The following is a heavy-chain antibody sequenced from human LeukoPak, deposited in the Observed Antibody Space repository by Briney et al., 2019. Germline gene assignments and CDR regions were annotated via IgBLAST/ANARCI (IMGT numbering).Heavy chain of an antibody. CDR2: ISGSGGST. CDR3: AKDNRRHYTSGPNPDSLH. V-gene: IGHV3-23*01. J-gene: IGHJ4*02. D-gene: IGHD6-19*01. CDR1: GFTFSSYA. Sequence: GGSLRLFCAASGFTFSSYAMSWVRQAPGKGLEWVSAISGSGGSTYYADSVKGRFTISRDNAKNSLYLQMNSLRVEDTAFYYCAKDNRRHYTSGPNPDSLHWGQGALVTVSS.